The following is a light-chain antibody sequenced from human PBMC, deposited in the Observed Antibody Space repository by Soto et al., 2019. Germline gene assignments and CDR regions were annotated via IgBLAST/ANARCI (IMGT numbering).Light chain of an antibody. CDR1: SRDIGGYNY. CDR3: SSYTSSSTLYV. J-gene: IGLJ1*01. Sequence: QSALTQTASVSGSPGQSITISCAGTSRDIGGYNYVSWYQQHPGKAPKVMIYEVSNRPSGVSNRFSGSKSGNTASLTISGLQAEDEADYYCSSYTSSSTLYVCGSGTKLTVL. CDR2: EVS. V-gene: IGLV2-14*01.